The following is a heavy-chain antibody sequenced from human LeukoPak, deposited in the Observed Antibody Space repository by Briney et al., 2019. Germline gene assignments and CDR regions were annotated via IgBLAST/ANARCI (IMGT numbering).Heavy chain of an antibody. Sequence: PLETLSLTCTVSGDSISSSSYYWGWIRQPPGKGLEWIGTIYYNGGSYYNPSLKSRVTISADTSKNQFSLKLNSVTAADTAVYYCVRHNGYSYYRPYYFDYWGQGTLVTVSS. CDR1: GDSISSSSYY. J-gene: IGHJ4*02. D-gene: IGHD5-12*01. CDR3: VRHNGYSYYRPYYFDY. CDR2: IYYNGGS. V-gene: IGHV4-39*01.